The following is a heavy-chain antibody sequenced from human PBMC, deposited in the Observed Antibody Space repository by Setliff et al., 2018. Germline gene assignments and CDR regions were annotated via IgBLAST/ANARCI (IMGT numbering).Heavy chain of an antibody. Sequence: GASVKVSCKASGYRFSTYGISWVRQAPGQGLEWMAWVSDNNGNTNYAKSFQGRVTMNTDTSTSTAYMELGSLTSDDTAVYYCARDRKSSPEHYYFDYWGQGTLVTRLL. CDR1: GYRFSTYG. J-gene: IGHJ4*02. CDR3: ARDRKSSPEHYYFDY. CDR2: VSDNNGNT. V-gene: IGHV1-18*01.